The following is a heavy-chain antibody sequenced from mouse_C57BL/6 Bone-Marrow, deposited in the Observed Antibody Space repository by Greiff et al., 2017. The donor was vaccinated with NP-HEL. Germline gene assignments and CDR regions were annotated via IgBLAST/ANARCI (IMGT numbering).Heavy chain of an antibody. CDR2: IDPSDSYT. J-gene: IGHJ2*01. V-gene: IGHV1-69*01. CDR3: ARGARIYYCGSTPFDY. CDR1: GYTFTSYW. Sequence: QVQLQQPGAELVMPGASVKLSCKASGYTFTSYWMHWVKQRPGQGLEWIGEIDPSDSYTNYNQKFKGKSTLTVDKSSSTAYMQLSSLTSEDSAVYYCARGARIYYCGSTPFDYWGQGTTLTVSS. D-gene: IGHD1-1*01.